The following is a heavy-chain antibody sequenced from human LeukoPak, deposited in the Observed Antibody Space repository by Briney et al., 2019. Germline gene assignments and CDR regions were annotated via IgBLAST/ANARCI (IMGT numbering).Heavy chain of an antibody. CDR1: GFTFSNYN. CDR3: ARDTVVVAATLYYYMDV. J-gene: IGHJ6*03. CDR2: ISSSSSYI. Sequence: PGGSLRLSCVASGFTFSNYNMNWVRQAPGKGLEWVSSISSSSSYIYYADSVKGRFTISRDNAKNSLYLQMNSLRAEDTAIYYCARDTVVVAATLYYYMDVWGKGTTVTVSS. D-gene: IGHD2-15*01. V-gene: IGHV3-21*01.